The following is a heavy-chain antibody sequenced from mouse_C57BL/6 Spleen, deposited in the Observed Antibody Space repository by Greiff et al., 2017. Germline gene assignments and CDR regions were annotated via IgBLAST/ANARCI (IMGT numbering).Heavy chain of an antibody. CDR2: INPNYGTT. D-gene: IGHD2-4*01. V-gene: IGHV1-39*01. CDR1: GYSFTDYN. J-gene: IGHJ4*01. CDR3: ARLDDYDGVYYAMDY. Sequence: VQLQQSGPELVKPGASVKISCKASGYSFTDYNLNWVKQSNGKSLEWIGVINPNYGTTSYNQKFKGKATLTVDQSSSTAYMQLNSLTSEDSAVYYCARLDDYDGVYYAMDYWGQGTSVTVSS.